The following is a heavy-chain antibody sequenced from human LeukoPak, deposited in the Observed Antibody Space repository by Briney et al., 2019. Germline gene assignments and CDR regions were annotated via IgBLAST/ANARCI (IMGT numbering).Heavy chain of an antibody. J-gene: IGHJ6*03. D-gene: IGHD4-23*01. CDR3: ARDNGPAYYYGGYLADYYYYMDV. V-gene: IGHV4-4*07. Sequence: PSETLSLTCTVSGGSISSYYWSWIRQPAGKGLEWIGRIYTSGSTNYNPSLKSRVTMSVDTSKNQFSLKLSSVTAADTAVYYCARDNGPAYYYGGYLADYYYYMDVWGKGTTVTVSS. CDR1: GGSISSYY. CDR2: IYTSGST.